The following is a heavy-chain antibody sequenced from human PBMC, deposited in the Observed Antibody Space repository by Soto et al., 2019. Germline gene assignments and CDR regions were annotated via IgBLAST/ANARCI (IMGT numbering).Heavy chain of an antibody. CDR3: ARQGSRRDYCDSSGRGYYGMDV. CDR1: AYSFADYW. J-gene: IGHJ6*02. CDR2: IDPSDSYT. V-gene: IGHV5-10-1*01. D-gene: IGHD3-22*01. Sequence: GESLKISCEGSAYSFADYWISWVRQMPGKGLEWMGRIDPSDSYTNYSPSFQGHVTISADKSISTAYLQWSSLRASDSAMSYCARQGSRRDYCDSSGRGYYGMDVWGRGATV.